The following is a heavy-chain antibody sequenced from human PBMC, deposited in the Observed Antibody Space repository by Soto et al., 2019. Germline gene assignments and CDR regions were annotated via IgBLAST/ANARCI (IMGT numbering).Heavy chain of an antibody. V-gene: IGHV3-53*01. Sequence: DVQLVESGGGLIQPGGSLRLSCAISGFSVYGNYMSWVRQAPGKGLEWVSVIYAYSAGTTVYAESVRGRFTISRDTSKNTVDLQMNSLRAEDTAVYYCARGLHFDVWGRGTLVSVSS. CDR1: GFSVYGNY. CDR3: ARGLHFDV. J-gene: IGHJ4*02. D-gene: IGHD3-9*01. CDR2: IYAYSAGTT.